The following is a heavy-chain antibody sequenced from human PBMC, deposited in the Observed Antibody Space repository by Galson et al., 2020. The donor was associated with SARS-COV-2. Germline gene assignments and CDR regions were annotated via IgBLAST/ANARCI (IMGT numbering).Heavy chain of an antibody. CDR1: GDSISSGTYT. Sequence: SETLSLTCAVSGDSISSGTYTWTWIRQPPGKGLEWIGYIYYTGSTYYTPSLKSRLSMSVDTSKNQFSLKLRSVTAADTAVDYCARELNYWVDPWGQGTLVTVSS. V-gene: IGHV4-30-4*07. CDR3: ARELNYWVDP. D-gene: IGHD1-20*01. J-gene: IGHJ5*02. CDR2: IYYTGST.